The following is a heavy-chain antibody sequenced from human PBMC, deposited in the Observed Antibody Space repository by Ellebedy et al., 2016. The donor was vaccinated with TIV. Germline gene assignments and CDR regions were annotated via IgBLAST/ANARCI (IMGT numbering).Heavy chain of an antibody. CDR3: ARDVPRGNYDFWSGYYLHLYYYYYGMDV. J-gene: IGHJ6*02. V-gene: IGHV1-8*01. CDR2: MNPNSGNT. D-gene: IGHD3-3*01. CDR1: GYTFTSYD. Sequence: AASVKVSCKASGYTFTSYDINWVRQATGQGLEWMGWMNPNSGNTGYAQKFQGRVTMTRNTSISTAYMELSSLRSEDTAVYYCARDVPRGNYDFWSGYYLHLYYYYYGMDVWGQGTTVTVSS.